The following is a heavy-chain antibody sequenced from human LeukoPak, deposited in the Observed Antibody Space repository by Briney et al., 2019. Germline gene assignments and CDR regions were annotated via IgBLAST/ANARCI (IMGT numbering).Heavy chain of an antibody. CDR3: ASLLFHLDEGVHSLAGLLT. CDR2: VILMVGGP. Sequence: SVTVSCKSSGDTFSKYAINWVRQGPGQGLEWMGGVILMVGGPSYAQKWQGRVTITTDEMTSTAYRGRGSLKFEASAVYFCASLLFHLDEGVHSLAGLLTGGQGTMFTFSS. J-gene: IGHJ3*01. CDR1: GDTFSKYA. D-gene: IGHD3-10*01. V-gene: IGHV1-69*05.